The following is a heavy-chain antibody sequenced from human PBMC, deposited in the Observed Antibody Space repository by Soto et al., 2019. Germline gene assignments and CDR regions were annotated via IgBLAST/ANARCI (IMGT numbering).Heavy chain of an antibody. CDR2: IIPIFGTA. Sequence: QVQLVQSGAEVKKPGSSAKVSCKASGGTFSSYAISWVRQAPGQGLEWMGGIIPIFGTANYAQKFQGRVTITADESTSTAYVELSSLRSEDTPVYYCATTPPNPSGSYHDYWGQGTLVTVSS. D-gene: IGHD1-26*01. V-gene: IGHV1-69*01. J-gene: IGHJ4*02. CDR3: ATTPPNPSGSYHDY. CDR1: GGTFSSYA.